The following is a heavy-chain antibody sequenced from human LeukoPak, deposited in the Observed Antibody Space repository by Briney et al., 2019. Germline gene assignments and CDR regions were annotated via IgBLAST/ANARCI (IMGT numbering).Heavy chain of an antibody. V-gene: IGHV1-18*04. J-gene: IGHJ4*02. Sequence: ASVKVSCKASGYTFNDFAINWVRQAPGQGLEWMGWISGFNGNTKYPQNLQGRVTMTTDTSTTTVYMELRSLRSDDTAVYYCARARGYYDNSGHENFDYWGRGTLVTVSS. CDR2: ISGFNGNT. CDR3: ARARGYYDNSGHENFDY. D-gene: IGHD3-22*01. CDR1: GYTFNDFA.